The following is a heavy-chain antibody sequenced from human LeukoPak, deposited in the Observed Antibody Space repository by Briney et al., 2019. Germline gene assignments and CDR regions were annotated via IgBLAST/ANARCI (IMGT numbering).Heavy chain of an antibody. CDR2: IYYSGST. CDR1: GGSISSGSYY. D-gene: IGHD3-22*01. CDR3: ARARGLYDSSGYPLDAFDI. Sequence: PSETLSLTCTVSGGSISSGSYYWSWIRQPPGKGLEWIGYIYYSGSTNYNPSLKSRVTISVDTSKNQFSLKLSSVTAADTAVYYCARARGLYDSSGYPLDAFDIWGQGTMVTVSS. V-gene: IGHV4-61*01. J-gene: IGHJ3*02.